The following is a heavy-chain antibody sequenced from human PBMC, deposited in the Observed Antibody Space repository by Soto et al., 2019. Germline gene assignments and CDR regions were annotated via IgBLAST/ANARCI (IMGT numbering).Heavy chain of an antibody. Sequence: PGGSLRLSCAASGFTFSSYSMNWVRQAPGKGLEWVSYISSSSSTIYYADSVKGRFTISRDNAKNSLYLQMNSLRAEDTAVYYSAVIVATIKDAFDIWGQGTMVTVSS. J-gene: IGHJ3*02. CDR2: ISSSSSTI. D-gene: IGHD5-12*01. V-gene: IGHV3-48*01. CDR1: GFTFSSYS. CDR3: AVIVATIKDAFDI.